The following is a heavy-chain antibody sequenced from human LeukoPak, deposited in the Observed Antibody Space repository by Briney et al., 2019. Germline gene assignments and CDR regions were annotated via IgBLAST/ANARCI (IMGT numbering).Heavy chain of an antibody. CDR1: GFTFSSYW. Sequence: GGSLRLSCAAYGFTFSSYWMTWVRQAPGKGLEWVASIKQDGNEKYYVDSVKGQFTISRDNARNSLYLQMSSLRADDTAVYYCARDGAFRIYDYWGQGTLVTVSS. D-gene: IGHD3-3*02. CDR2: IKQDGNEK. V-gene: IGHV3-7*01. CDR3: ARDGAFRIYDY. J-gene: IGHJ4*02.